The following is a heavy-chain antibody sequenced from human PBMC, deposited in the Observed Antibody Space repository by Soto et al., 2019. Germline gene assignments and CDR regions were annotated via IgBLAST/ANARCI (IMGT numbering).Heavy chain of an antibody. V-gene: IGHV3-74*01. CDR1: GFTFTTYW. CDR3: GRVGVWAYYLDE. CDR2: IKFDGSTT. D-gene: IGHD7-27*01. Sequence: EVQLVESGGGLVQPGGSLRLSCTASGFTFTTYWMHWVRQAPGKGLVWVSRIKFDGSTTNYADSVKGRFTISRDNANNTVYLQMNTRGAEDTAVSYCGRVGVWAYYLDEWGKGTTVTVSS. J-gene: IGHJ6*03.